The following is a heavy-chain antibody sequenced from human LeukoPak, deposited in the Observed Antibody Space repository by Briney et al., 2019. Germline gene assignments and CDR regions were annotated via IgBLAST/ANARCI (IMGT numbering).Heavy chain of an antibody. CDR3: ARDLLQYYYDSSGYPGPY. V-gene: IGHV3-23*01. D-gene: IGHD3-22*01. Sequence: GGSLRLSCAASGFTFTSYAMSWVRQAPGKGLEWVSAISGSGGSTYHADSVKGRFTISRDNSKNTLYLQMNSLRAEDTAVYYCARDLLQYYYDSSGYPGPYWGQGTLVTVSS. CDR2: ISGSGGST. J-gene: IGHJ4*02. CDR1: GFTFTSYA.